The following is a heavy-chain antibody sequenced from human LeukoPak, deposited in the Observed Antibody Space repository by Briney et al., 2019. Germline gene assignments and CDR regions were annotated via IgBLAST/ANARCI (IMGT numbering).Heavy chain of an antibody. J-gene: IGHJ3*02. CDR1: GGSISSYY. V-gene: IGHV4-59*01. CDR3: ARGSIDSRSSWYVVFDI. D-gene: IGHD6-13*01. CDR2: IYYSGST. Sequence: SETLSLSCTASGGSISSYYWSWIRQPPGKGLEWIGYIYYSGSTKYNPSLKSRVTISVDTSKNQFSLKLSSVTAADTDVYYCARGSIDSRSSWYVVFDIWGQGRMVTVSS.